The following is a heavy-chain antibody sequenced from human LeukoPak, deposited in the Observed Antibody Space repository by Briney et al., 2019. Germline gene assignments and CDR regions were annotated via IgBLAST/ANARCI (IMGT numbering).Heavy chain of an antibody. J-gene: IGHJ6*02. Sequence: PGGSLRLSCAASGFTFSDYYMIWIRQAPGKGLEWIYYISSSGDSVYFADSVRGRFTISRGNAKNSLYLQMNSLRVEDTAVYYCAREVVIVPDYYYYGLDVWGQETTVTVSS. CDR3: AREVVIVPDYYYYGLDV. CDR1: GFTFSDYY. D-gene: IGHD2/OR15-2a*01. V-gene: IGHV3-11*01. CDR2: ISSSGDSV.